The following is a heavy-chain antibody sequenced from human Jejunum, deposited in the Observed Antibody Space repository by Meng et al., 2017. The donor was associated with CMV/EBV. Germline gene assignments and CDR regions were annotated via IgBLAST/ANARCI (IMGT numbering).Heavy chain of an antibody. Sequence: CFRWIRHPPGQALESLALLSWDGDDRYTTSLRSRLTITKDTSYNQVTLTMTNMDPMDTGTYYCIRTLASAIAYTWRTPDYTWRTPDYWGQGTLVTVSS. D-gene: IGHD4-11*01. CDR2: LSWDGDD. V-gene: IGHV2-5*04. CDR3: IRTLASAIAYTWRTPDYTWRTPDY. CDR1: C. J-gene: IGHJ4*02.